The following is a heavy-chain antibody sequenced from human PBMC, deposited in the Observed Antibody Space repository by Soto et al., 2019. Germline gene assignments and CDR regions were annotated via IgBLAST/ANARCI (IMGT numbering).Heavy chain of an antibody. CDR2: IYYGGST. CDR1: GGSISSNSYY. CDR3: ATSPPTAMVTDFDY. D-gene: IGHD5-18*01. V-gene: IGHV4-39*01. J-gene: IGHJ4*02. Sequence: QLQLQESGPGLVKPSETLSLTCTVSGGSISSNSYYWDWIRQPPGKGLEWIGSIYYGGSTYYNPSLKSRVTISVDTSKSQFSLKLSSVTAADTAVYYCATSPPTAMVTDFDYWGQGTLVTVSS.